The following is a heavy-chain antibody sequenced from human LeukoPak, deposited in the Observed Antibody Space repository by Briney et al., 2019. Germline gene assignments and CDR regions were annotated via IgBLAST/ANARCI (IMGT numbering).Heavy chain of an antibody. Sequence: GGSLRLSCAASRFTFSDYYMSWIRQAPGKGLEWISYISSRGSTILYADSVKGRFTISRDNAKNSLFLQMNSLRVEDTAVYYCAREPGAFDIWGQGTMVTVSS. CDR3: AREPGAFDI. J-gene: IGHJ3*02. CDR1: RFTFSDYY. V-gene: IGHV3-11*01. D-gene: IGHD1-14*01. CDR2: ISSRGSTI.